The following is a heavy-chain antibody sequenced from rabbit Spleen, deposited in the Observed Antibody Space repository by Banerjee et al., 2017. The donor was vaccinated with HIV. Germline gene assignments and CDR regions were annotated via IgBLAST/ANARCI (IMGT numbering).Heavy chain of an antibody. CDR2: IYTGSSGST. Sequence: QSLEESGGDLVKPGASLTLTCTASGFSFSSNYYMCWVRQAPGKGLEWIACIYTGSSGSTYYATWATGRFTYSKTSSTTVSMQMTILTAAATATYLCARDTGSIISSYGMDLWGPGTLVTVS. D-gene: IGHD4-2*01. CDR3: ARDTGSIISSYGMDL. J-gene: IGHJ6*01. V-gene: IGHV1S40*01. CDR1: GFSFSSNYY.